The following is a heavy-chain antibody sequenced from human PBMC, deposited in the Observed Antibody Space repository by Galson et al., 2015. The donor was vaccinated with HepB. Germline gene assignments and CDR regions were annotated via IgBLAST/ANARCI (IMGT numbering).Heavy chain of an antibody. Sequence: SLRLSCAASGFTFSSYEMNWVRQAPGKGLEWVSYISSSANTIYYADSVKGRFTISRDNAKNPLYLQMNSLRADDTAVYYCARDGRTVTTNWSGRDYYYGLDVWGQGTTVTVSS. CDR3: ARDGRTVTTNWSGRDYYYGLDV. J-gene: IGHJ6*02. D-gene: IGHD4-11*01. CDR1: GFTFSSYE. V-gene: IGHV3-48*03. CDR2: ISSSANTI.